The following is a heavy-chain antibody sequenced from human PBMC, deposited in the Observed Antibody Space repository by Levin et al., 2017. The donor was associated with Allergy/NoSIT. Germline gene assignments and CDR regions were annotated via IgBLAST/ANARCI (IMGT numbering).Heavy chain of an antibody. V-gene: IGHV4-59*01. CDR2: IYYSGST. D-gene: IGHD1-26*01. Sequence: ESLKISCTVSGGSISSYYWSWIRQPPGKGLEWIGYIYYSGSTNYNPSLKSRVTISVDTSKNQFSLKLSSVTAADTAVYYCARADVGATEMYYFDYWGQGTLVTVSS. CDR1: GGSISSYY. J-gene: IGHJ4*02. CDR3: ARADVGATEMYYFDY.